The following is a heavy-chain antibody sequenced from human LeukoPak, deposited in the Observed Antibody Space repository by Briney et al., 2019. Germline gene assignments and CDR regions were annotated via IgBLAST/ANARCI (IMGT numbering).Heavy chain of an antibody. CDR1: GYTFTSYG. CDR3: ARAYSSGRYLSPPTGMDV. J-gene: IGHJ6*02. Sequence: ASVKVSCKASGYTFTSYGISWVRQAPGQGLEWMGWISAYNGNTNYAQELQGRVTMTTDTSTSTAYMELRSLRSDDTAVYYCARAYSSGRYLSPPTGMDVWGQGTTVTVSS. D-gene: IGHD6-19*01. V-gene: IGHV1-18*01. CDR2: ISAYNGNT.